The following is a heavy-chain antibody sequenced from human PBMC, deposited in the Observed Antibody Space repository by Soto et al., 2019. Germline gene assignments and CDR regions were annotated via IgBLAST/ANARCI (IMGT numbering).Heavy chain of an antibody. CDR3: ATSGSPHYYGMDV. CDR2: IYPGDSDT. Sequence: HGESLKISCKGSGYSFTSYWIGWVRQMPGKGLEWMGIIYPGDSDTRYSPSFQGQVTISADKSISTAYLQWSSLKASDTAMYYCATSGSPHYYGMDVWGQGTTVTVSS. J-gene: IGHJ6*02. V-gene: IGHV5-51*01. CDR1: GYSFTSYW. D-gene: IGHD3-10*01.